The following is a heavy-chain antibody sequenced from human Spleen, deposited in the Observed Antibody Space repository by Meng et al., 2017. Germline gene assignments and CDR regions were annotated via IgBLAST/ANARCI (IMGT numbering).Heavy chain of an antibody. V-gene: IGHV5-51*01. J-gene: IGHJ3*02. CDR1: GYSFTIYW. CDR2: TYPDDSDT. CDR3: ARQKIGGSYLDAFDI. D-gene: IGHD1-26*01. Sequence: KVSCKGSGYSFTIYWIAWVRQMPGKGLEWMGITYPDDSDTRYSPSFQGQVTMSVDKSISTAYLQWSSLKASDTAMYYCARQKIGGSYLDAFDIWGQGTMVTVSS.